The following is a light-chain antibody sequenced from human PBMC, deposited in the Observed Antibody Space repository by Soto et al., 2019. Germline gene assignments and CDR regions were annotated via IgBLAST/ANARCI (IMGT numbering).Light chain of an antibody. Sequence: DIQLTQSPSFLSASVGDRVTITCRASQDISTYLAWYQQEPGKAPKLLIYAASSLQSGVPSRFSGSGSGTEFTLTISSLQPEDFATYYCQQLHGYPITFGQGTRLEIK. CDR1: QDISTY. CDR2: AAS. J-gene: IGKJ5*01. V-gene: IGKV1-9*01. CDR3: QQLHGYPIT.